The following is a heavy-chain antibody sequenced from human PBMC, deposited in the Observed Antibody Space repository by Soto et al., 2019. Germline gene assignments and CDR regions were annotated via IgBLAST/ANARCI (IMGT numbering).Heavy chain of an antibody. CDR2: INSDGSST. Sequence: GGALRVSCEASGFTFSSYWMHWVRQAPGKGLVWVSRINSDGSSTSYADSVKGRFTISRDNAKNTLYLQMNSLRAEDTAVYYCAREDRLLGYSYVLGPFDPWGQGTLVTVSS. CDR1: GFTFSSYW. V-gene: IGHV3-74*01. J-gene: IGHJ5*02. D-gene: IGHD5-18*01. CDR3: AREDRLLGYSYVLGPFDP.